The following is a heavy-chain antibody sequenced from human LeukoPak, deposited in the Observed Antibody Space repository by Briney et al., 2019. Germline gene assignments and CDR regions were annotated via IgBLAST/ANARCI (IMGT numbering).Heavy chain of an antibody. D-gene: IGHD3-22*01. CDR1: GFTFTTYA. CDR2: ISGSGGNT. V-gene: IGHV3-23*01. Sequence: PGGSLRLSCAASGFTFTTYALSWVRQAPGKGLEWVSAISGSGGNTYYTDPVKGRFAISRDNSKNTLYLQMNSLRAEDTAIYYCARRAYDSSGFDLWGRGTLVTVS. CDR3: ARRAYDSSGFDL. J-gene: IGHJ2*01.